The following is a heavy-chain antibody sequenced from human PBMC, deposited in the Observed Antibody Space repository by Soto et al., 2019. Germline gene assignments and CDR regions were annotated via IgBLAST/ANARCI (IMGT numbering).Heavy chain of an antibody. CDR2: IYYSGST. CDR3: ARAPPEYDILTGYYSRYFDY. D-gene: IGHD3-9*01. J-gene: IGHJ4*02. V-gene: IGHV4-59*01. CDR1: GGSISNYY. Sequence: PSETLSLTCTVSGGSISNYYWSWIRQPPGKGLEWIGYIYYSGSTKYNPSLKSRVTILVDTSKNQFSLRLSSVTAADTAVYYCARAPPEYDILTGYYSRYFDYWGQGTLVTVSS.